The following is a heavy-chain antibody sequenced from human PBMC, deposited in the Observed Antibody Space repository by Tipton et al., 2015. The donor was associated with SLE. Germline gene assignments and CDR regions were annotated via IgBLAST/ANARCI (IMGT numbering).Heavy chain of an antibody. CDR1: GGSFSGYY. V-gene: IGHV4-34*01. CDR2: INHSGST. CDR3: ARVFPRGD. J-gene: IGHJ4*02. Sequence: TLSLTCAVYGGSFSGYYWSWIRQPPGKGLEWIGEINHSGSTNYNPSLKSRVTISVDTSKNQFSLKLSSVTAADTAAYYCARVFPRGDWGQGTLVTVSS. D-gene: IGHD3-10*01.